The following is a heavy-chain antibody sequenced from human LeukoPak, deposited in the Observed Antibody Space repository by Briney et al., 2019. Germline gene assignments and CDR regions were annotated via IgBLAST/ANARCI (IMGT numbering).Heavy chain of an antibody. Sequence: PGGSLRLSCAASGFTFSSYDMLWVRQATGKGLEWVSAIGTAGDTYYPGSVKGRFTISRENAKNSLYLQMNSLRAGDTAVYYCARAAGRHWYFDLWGRGTLVTVSS. CDR1: GFTFSSYD. V-gene: IGHV3-13*01. CDR3: ARAAGRHWYFDL. CDR2: IGTAGDT. D-gene: IGHD6-13*01. J-gene: IGHJ2*01.